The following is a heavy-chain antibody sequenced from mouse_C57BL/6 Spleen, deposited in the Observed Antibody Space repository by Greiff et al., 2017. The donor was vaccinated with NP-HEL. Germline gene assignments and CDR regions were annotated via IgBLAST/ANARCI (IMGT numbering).Heavy chain of an antibody. CDR3: ARSRGADSSGWGFAY. CDR1: GYTFTSYW. CDR2: IDPSDSYT. V-gene: IGHV1-69*01. Sequence: QVQLKQPGAELVMPGASVKLSCKASGYTFTSYWMHWVKQRPGQGLEWIGEIDPSDSYTNYNQKFKGKSTLTVDKSSSTAYMQLSSLTSEDSAVYYCARSRGADSSGWGFAYWGQGTLVTVSA. D-gene: IGHD3-2*02. J-gene: IGHJ3*01.